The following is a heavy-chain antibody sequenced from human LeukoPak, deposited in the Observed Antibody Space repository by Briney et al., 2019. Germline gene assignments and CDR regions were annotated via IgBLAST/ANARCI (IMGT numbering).Heavy chain of an antibody. J-gene: IGHJ5*02. CDR3: ATSTYSSSPS. D-gene: IGHD6-6*01. Sequence: GGSLRLSCAASGFTFSDYSMTWVRQAPGKGLEWVSYISSGSTTIYYAESVKGRFTISRDNAKKSLYLQMNSLRAEDTAMYYCATSTYSSSPSWGQGTLVTVSS. V-gene: IGHV3-48*01. CDR2: ISSGSTTI. CDR1: GFTFSDYS.